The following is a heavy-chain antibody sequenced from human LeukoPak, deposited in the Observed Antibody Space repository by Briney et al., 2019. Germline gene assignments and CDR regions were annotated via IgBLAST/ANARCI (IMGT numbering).Heavy chain of an antibody. J-gene: IGHJ4*02. Sequence: PGGSLRLSGAASGFTVSTNYMSWVRQAPGKGLEWVSVIYSGDTIYYADSVKGRFTISRDNSKNTLYLQMNSLRAEDTAVYYCAREKRLTFDHWGQGTLVTVSS. CDR1: GFTVSTNY. V-gene: IGHV3-53*01. D-gene: IGHD1-1*01. CDR2: IYSGDTI. CDR3: AREKRLTFDH.